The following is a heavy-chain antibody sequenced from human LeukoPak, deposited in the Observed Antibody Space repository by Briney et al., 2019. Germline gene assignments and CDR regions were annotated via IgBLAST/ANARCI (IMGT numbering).Heavy chain of an antibody. D-gene: IGHD4-23*01. CDR3: ARHGGGFDP. CDR2: IYYSGST. CDR1: GGSISSYY. V-gene: IGHV4-59*01. J-gene: IGHJ5*02. Sequence: SETLSLTCTVSGGSISSYYWSWIRQSPGKGLEWIGYIYYSGSTNYNPSLKSRVTISVDTSKNQFSLKLSSVTAADTAVYYCARHGGGFDPWGQGTLVTVSS.